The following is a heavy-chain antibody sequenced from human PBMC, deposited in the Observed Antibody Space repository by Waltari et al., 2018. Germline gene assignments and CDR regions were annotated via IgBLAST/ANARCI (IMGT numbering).Heavy chain of an antibody. J-gene: IGHJ6*03. Sequence: QLQLQESGPGLVKPSETLSLTCTVSGGSISSSSYYWGWIRQPPGKGLEWIGSIYYSGSPQYNPSLKSRVTISLDTSKNQFSLKLSSVTAADTAVYYCARHPNPLNYDFWSGYYTDYYYYMDVWGKGTTVTVSS. CDR3: ARHPNPLNYDFWSGYYTDYYYYMDV. CDR2: IYYSGSP. D-gene: IGHD3-3*01. V-gene: IGHV4-39*01. CDR1: GGSISSSSYY.